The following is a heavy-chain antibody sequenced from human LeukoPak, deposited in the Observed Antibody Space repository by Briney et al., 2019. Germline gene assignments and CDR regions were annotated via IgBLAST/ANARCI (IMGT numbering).Heavy chain of an antibody. CDR3: ARKTKVYFDWTIYYYYMDV. CDR1: GFTVSSNS. CDR2: IYSSVT. V-gene: IGHV3-53*01. J-gene: IGHJ6*03. Sequence: PGGSLRLSCTVSGFTVSSNSMSWVRQAPGKGLEWVSFIYSSVTHYSDSVKGRFTISRDNSKNTLFLQMNSLRAEDTAVYYCARKTKVYFDWTIYYYYMDVWGKGTTVTISS. D-gene: IGHD3-9*01.